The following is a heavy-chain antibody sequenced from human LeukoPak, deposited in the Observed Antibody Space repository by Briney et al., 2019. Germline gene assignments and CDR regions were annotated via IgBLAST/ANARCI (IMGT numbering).Heavy chain of an antibody. V-gene: IGHV5-51*01. Sequence: GESLKISCEGSGYRFSNYWIGWVRQMPGKGLEWMGIIYPGDSDTKYSPSFQGQVTISADKSINTAYLQCSSLKASDTAMYYCARGVGLGSFDYWGQGTLVTVSS. J-gene: IGHJ4*02. CDR1: GYRFSNYW. CDR3: ARGVGLGSFDY. D-gene: IGHD1-26*01. CDR2: IYPGDSDT.